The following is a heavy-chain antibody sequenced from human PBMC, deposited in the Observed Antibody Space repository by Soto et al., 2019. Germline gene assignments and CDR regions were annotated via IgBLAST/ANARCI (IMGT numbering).Heavy chain of an antibody. CDR1: GESFSGYY. Sequence: TLSLTCAVYGESFSGYYWSWIRQPPGKGLEWTGEILQSGSTNYNPSLKSRVTISVDTSKNQFSLKLRSMTAADTAVYYCVRRRYSSSWLFDYWGQGTLVTVSS. J-gene: IGHJ4*02. D-gene: IGHD6-13*01. CDR2: ILQSGST. CDR3: VRRRYSSSWLFDY. V-gene: IGHV4-34*12.